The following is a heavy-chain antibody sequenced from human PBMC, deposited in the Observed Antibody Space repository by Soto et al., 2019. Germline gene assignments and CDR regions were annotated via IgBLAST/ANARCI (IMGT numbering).Heavy chain of an antibody. V-gene: IGHV1-69*01. CDR1: GGTFSSYA. Sequence: QVQVVQSGAEMKKPGSSVKVSCEASGGTFSSYAISWVRQGPGQGLEWMGGIIPLCGIVNYAQKFQGRDSISADAYTTAVYMELSSLRSEDTAIYFCAIGGFCAVDHSLRAPESYSAMDVWGQGTTVTVSS. CDR3: AIGGFCAVDHSLRAPESYSAMDV. J-gene: IGHJ6*02. D-gene: IGHD2-21*01. CDR2: IIPLCGIV.